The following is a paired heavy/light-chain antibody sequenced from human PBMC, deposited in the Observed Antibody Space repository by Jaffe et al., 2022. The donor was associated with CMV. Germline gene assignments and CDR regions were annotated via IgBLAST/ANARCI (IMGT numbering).Light chain of an antibody. CDR2: ENN. Sequence: QSVLTQPPSVSAAPGQKVTISCSGSSSNIGNNYVSWYQQLPGTAPKLLIYENNKRPSGIPDRFSGSKSGTSATLGITGLQTGDEADYYCGTWDSSLSAHWVFGGGTKLTVL. CDR3: GTWDSSLSAHWV. V-gene: IGLV1-51*02. CDR1: SSNIGNNY. J-gene: IGLJ3*02.
Heavy chain of an antibody. J-gene: IGHJ6*02. Sequence: QLQLQESGPGLVKPSETLSLTCTVSGGSISSSSYYWGWIRQPPGKGLEWIGSIYYSGSTYYNPSLKSRVTISVDTSKNQFSLKLSSVTAADTAVYYCARQYYDSSGYYHYYYGMDVWGQGTTVTVSS. V-gene: IGHV4-39*01. D-gene: IGHD3-22*01. CDR1: GGSISSSSYY. CDR3: ARQYYDSSGYYHYYYGMDV. CDR2: IYYSGST.